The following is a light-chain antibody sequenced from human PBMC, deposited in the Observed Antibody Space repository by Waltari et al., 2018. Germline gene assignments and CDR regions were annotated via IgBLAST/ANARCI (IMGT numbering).Light chain of an antibody. J-gene: IGKJ4*01. CDR2: GAS. Sequence: EIVMTQSPATLSVSPGERATLPCRASQRVSSNLAWYQQKPGQAPRLLIYGASTRATGIPARFSGSGSGTEFTLTISSLQSEDFAVYYCQQYNNWPLFGGGTKVEIK. CDR1: QRVSSN. V-gene: IGKV3-15*01. CDR3: QQYNNWPL.